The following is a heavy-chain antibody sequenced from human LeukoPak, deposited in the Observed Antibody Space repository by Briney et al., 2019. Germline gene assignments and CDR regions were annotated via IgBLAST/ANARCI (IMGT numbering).Heavy chain of an antibody. CDR3: ARSPNYDILTGYDLYYFDY. CDR1: GFTVSSNY. CDR2: IYSGGST. D-gene: IGHD3-9*01. V-gene: IGHV3-53*04. J-gene: IGHJ4*02. Sequence: GGSLRLSCAASGFTVSSNYMSWVRQAPGKGLEWVSVIYSGGSTYYADSVKGRFAISRHNSKNTLYLQMNSLRAEDTAVYYCARSPNYDILTGYDLYYFDYWGQGTLVTVSS.